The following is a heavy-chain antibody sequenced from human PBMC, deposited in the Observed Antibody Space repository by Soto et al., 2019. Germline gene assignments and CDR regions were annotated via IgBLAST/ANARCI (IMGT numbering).Heavy chain of an antibody. CDR3: ARVRWLQLVFFDY. CDR1: GGSISSYY. V-gene: IGHV4-59*01. Sequence: SETLSLTCTVSGGSISSYYWSWIRQPPGKGLEWIGYIYYSGSTNYNPSLKSRVTISVDTSKNQFSLKLSSVAAADTAVYYCARVRWLQLVFFDYWGQGTLVTVSS. D-gene: IGHD5-12*01. CDR2: IYYSGST. J-gene: IGHJ4*02.